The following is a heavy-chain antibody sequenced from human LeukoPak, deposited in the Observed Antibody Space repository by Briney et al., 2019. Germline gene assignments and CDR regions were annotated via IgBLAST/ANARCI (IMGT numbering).Heavy chain of an antibody. D-gene: IGHD3-10*02. J-gene: IGHJ6*04. CDR1: GFTFSSYE. CDR2: ISSSGSTI. Sequence: GGSLRLSCAASGFTFSSYEMNWVRQAPGKGLEWASYISSSGSTIYYADSAKGRFTISRDNAKNSLYLQMNSLRAEDTAVYYCAELGITMIGGVWGKGTTVTISS. CDR3: AELGITMIGGV. V-gene: IGHV3-48*03.